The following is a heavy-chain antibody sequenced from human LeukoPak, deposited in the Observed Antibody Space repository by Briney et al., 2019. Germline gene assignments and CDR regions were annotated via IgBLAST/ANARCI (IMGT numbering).Heavy chain of an antibody. D-gene: IGHD3-16*01. CDR2: NNPNNGDT. V-gene: IGHV1-2*02. CDR1: GYTFTGCY. CDR3: ARGGGFSDY. Sequence: ASVKVSCKASGYTFTGCYIHWVRQAPGQGLEWMGWNNPNNGDTNYAQKFQGRVTMTRDTSISTGYMELSRLSSDDTAVYYCARGGGFSDYWGQGTLVTVSS. J-gene: IGHJ4*02.